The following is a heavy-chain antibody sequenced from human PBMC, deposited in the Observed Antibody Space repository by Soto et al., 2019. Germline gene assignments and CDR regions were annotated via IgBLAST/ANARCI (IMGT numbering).Heavy chain of an antibody. J-gene: IGHJ4*02. CDR1: SGSISSSNW. CDR3: ARERWGEQWLVGPRGVYFDY. Sequence: SETLSLTCAVSSGSISSSNWWSWVRQPPGKGLEWIGEIYHSGSTNYNPSLKSRVTISVDKSKNQFSLKLSSVTAADTAVYYCARERWGEQWLVGPRGVYFDYWGQGTLVTVSS. V-gene: IGHV4-4*02. D-gene: IGHD6-19*01. CDR2: IYHSGST.